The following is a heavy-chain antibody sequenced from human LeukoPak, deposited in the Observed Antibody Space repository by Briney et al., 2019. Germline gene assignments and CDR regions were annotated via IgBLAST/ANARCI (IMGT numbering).Heavy chain of an antibody. V-gene: IGHV1-69*05. CDR3: ATQLNYYYGSGSPGIFDY. D-gene: IGHD3-10*01. CDR1: VATFSSYA. Sequence: GASVKVSCKASVATFSSYAISWVRQAPGQGREWMGRIIPIFGTANYAQKFQGRVTITTDESTSTAYMELSSLRSEDTAVYYCATQLNYYYGSGSPGIFDYWGQGTLVTVSS. J-gene: IGHJ4*02. CDR2: IIPIFGTA.